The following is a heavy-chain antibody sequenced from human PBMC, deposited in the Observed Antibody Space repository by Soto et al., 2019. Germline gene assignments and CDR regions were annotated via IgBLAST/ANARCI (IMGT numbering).Heavy chain of an antibody. Sequence: GGSLRLSCSASGFTFSSYAMHWVRQAPGKGLEYVSAISSNGGSTYYADSVKGRFAISRDNSKNTLYLQMSSLRAEDTAVYYCVKGPDSTAQDYWGKGPLVTVSS. CDR2: ISSNGGST. J-gene: IGHJ4*02. CDR1: GFTFSSYA. CDR3: VKGPDSTAQDY. V-gene: IGHV3-64D*06. D-gene: IGHD5-18*01.